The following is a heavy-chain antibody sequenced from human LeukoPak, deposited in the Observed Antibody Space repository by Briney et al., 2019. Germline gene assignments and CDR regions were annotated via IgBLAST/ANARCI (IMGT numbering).Heavy chain of an antibody. CDR2: ISGSGGST. J-gene: IGHJ4*02. CDR3: AKDSGYNSGRYSY. Sequence: PGGSLRLSCAASGFTFSSYAMSWVRQAPGKGLEWVSAISGSGGSTYYADSVKGRFTISRDNSRNTLYLQMNSLRAEDTAVYYCAKDSGYNSGRYSYWGQGTLVTVSS. D-gene: IGHD6-19*01. V-gene: IGHV3-23*01. CDR1: GFTFSSYA.